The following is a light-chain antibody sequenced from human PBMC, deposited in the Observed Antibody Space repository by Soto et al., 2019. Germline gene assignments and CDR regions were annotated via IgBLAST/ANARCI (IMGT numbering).Light chain of an antibody. V-gene: IGKV3-15*01. CDR1: QNISSN. J-gene: IGKJ1*01. CDR2: GAS. Sequence: EIVMTQSPATLSVSPGERATLSCRASQNISSNLAWYQQKPGQAPRVLIDGASTRATGIPARFSGSGSGTDFTLPISSLQSADFAVYYCQQYNNWLWTFGQGTKVEIK. CDR3: QQYNNWLWT.